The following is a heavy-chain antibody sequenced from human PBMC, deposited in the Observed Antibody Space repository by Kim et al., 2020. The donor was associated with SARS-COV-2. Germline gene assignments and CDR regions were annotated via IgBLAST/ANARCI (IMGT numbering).Heavy chain of an antibody. CDR3: ASTGVGAVGWFDP. Sequence: SETLSLTCSVSGGAIRGYYWAWIRQPPGKRLEWIGYVYHTGSTNYNPSLRGRVTISLDTSKRQVSLTLTSVIPADTAVYYCASTGVGAVGWFDPWGQGTLVSVSS. CDR1: GGAIRGYY. CDR2: VYHTGST. J-gene: IGHJ5*02. D-gene: IGHD1-26*01. V-gene: IGHV4-59*01.